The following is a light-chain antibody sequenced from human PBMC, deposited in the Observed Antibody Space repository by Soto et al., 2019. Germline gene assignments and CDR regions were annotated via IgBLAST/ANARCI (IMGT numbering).Light chain of an antibody. J-gene: IGKJ5*01. CDR1: QSVSSD. Sequence: EIVMTHSPATLSVSPWEIATLSCRASQSVSSDLAWYQQEPGQAPRLLIYDASNRATGIPARFSGSGSGTDFTLTISSLEPEDFAVYYCQQRSNWPPITFGQGTRLEIK. CDR3: QQRSNWPPIT. CDR2: DAS. V-gene: IGKV3-11*01.